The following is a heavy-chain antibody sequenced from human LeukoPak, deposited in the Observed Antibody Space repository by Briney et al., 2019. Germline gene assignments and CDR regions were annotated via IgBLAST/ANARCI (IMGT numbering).Heavy chain of an antibody. CDR1: GASISSYY. V-gene: IGHV4-59*01. D-gene: IGHD3-22*01. Sequence: SETLSLTCTVAGASISSYYWSWIRQPPGKGLEWIGYIYYSGSTNYNPSLKSRVTISVDTSKNQFSLKLSSGTAADTAVYYCAGGLYDSSGYYPTSSPFDYWGQGTMVTVSS. J-gene: IGHJ4*02. CDR2: IYYSGST. CDR3: AGGLYDSSGYYPTSSPFDY.